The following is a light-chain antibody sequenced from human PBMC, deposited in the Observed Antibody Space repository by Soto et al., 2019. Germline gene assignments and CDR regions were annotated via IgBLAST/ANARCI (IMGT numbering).Light chain of an antibody. CDR2: WAS. J-gene: IGKJ1*01. V-gene: IGKV4-1*01. CDR3: QQYYTTPRT. Sequence: DIVMTQSPDSLAVSLGERATINCKSSQSVLYSADNKNYLAWYQQKPGQPPKLLIYWASTRESGVPHRFSGSGSGTDFTLTINSLQAEDVAVYYCQQYYTTPRTFGQGTKVEIK. CDR1: QSVLYSADNKNY.